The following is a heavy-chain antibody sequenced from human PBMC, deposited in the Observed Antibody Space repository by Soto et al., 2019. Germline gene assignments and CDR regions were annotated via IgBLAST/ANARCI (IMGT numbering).Heavy chain of an antibody. D-gene: IGHD5-12*01. CDR3: ARDNGYGHFDS. V-gene: IGHV4-31*03. J-gene: IGHJ4*02. CDR1: GASITSGRSY. Sequence: SETLSLTCTVSGASITSGRSYWSWIRQHPGKGLEWIGYMFYTGSTYYHPSLKSRVNISADTSKNQFSLRLSSVTPADTAVYYCARDNGYGHFDSWGQGTLVTVSS. CDR2: MFYTGST.